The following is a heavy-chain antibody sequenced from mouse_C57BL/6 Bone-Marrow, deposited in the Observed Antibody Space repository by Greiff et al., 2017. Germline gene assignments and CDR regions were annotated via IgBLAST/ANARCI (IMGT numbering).Heavy chain of an antibody. J-gene: IGHJ2*01. D-gene: IGHD1-1*01. CDR3: ARRVDYFDY. CDR2: IYIGTGYT. Sequence: EVKLEESGAELVRPGSSVKMSCKTSGYTFTSYGINWVKQRPGQGLEWIGYIYIGTGYTEYNEKFKGKATLTSDTSSSTAYMQLSSLTSEDAASYFCARRVDYFDYWGQGTTLTVSS. CDR1: GYTFTSYG. V-gene: IGHV1-58*01.